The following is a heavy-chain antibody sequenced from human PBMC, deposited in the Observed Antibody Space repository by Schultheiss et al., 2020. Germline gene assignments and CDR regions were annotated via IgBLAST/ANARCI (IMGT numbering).Heavy chain of an antibody. D-gene: IGHD4-17*01. Sequence: SETLSLTCTVSGGSISSGGYYWSWIRQHPGKGLEWIGYIYYSGSTYYNPSLKSRVTISVDTSKNQFSLKLSSVTAADTAVYYCAREIAGDPGAGDYWGQGTLVTVSS. CDR2: IYYSGST. V-gene: IGHV4-31*03. CDR1: GGSISSGGYY. J-gene: IGHJ4*02. CDR3: AREIAGDPGAGDY.